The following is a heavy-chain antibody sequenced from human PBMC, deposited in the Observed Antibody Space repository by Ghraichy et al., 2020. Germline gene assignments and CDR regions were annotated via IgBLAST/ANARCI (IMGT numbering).Heavy chain of an antibody. D-gene: IGHD5-12*01. J-gene: IGHJ6*02. Sequence: GGSLRLSCAASGFTFSSYAMSWVRQAPGKGLEWVSAISGSGGSTYYADSVKGRFTISRDNSKNTLYLQMNSLRAEDTAVYYCAKDRGGSGYDSDYYYGMDVWGQGTTVTVSS. V-gene: IGHV3-23*01. CDR3: AKDRGGSGYDSDYYYGMDV. CDR2: ISGSGGST. CDR1: GFTFSSYA.